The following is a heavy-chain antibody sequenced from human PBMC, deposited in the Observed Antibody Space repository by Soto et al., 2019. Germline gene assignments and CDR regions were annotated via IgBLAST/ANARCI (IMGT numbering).Heavy chain of an antibody. CDR2: MNPNTGNT. CDR1: GYTFTDFD. D-gene: IGHD3-9*01. J-gene: IGHJ4*02. CDR3: ARGQLATLTDF. V-gene: IGHV1-8*02. Sequence: QVQLVQSGPEVKKPGAPVKISCQASGYTFTDFDINWVRQATGQGLEWMGWMNPNTGNTRYAQRFQGRLIMTRDTSISTAYMEMGSLTSDDTAVYYCARGQLATLTDFLDQGTLVTVSS.